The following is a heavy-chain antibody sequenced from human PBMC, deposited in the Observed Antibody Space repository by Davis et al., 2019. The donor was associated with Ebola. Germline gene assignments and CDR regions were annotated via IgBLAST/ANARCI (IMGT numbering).Heavy chain of an antibody. V-gene: IGHV3-23*01. Sequence: PGGSLRLSCTASGFTFGDYAMSWVRQAPGKGLEWVSAISGSGGSTYYADSVKGRFTISRDNSKNTLYLQMNSLRAEDTAVYYCAKDIEDYGEVLDYYYGMDVWGQGTTVTVSS. CDR1: GFTFGDYA. CDR2: ISGSGGST. J-gene: IGHJ6*02. CDR3: AKDIEDYGEVLDYYYGMDV. D-gene: IGHD4-17*01.